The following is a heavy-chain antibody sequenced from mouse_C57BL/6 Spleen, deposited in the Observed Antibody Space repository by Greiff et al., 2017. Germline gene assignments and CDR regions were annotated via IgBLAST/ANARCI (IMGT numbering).Heavy chain of an antibody. CDR1: GFSLTSDA. CDR2: IWTGGGT. CDR3: ARNDIQRGYMDV. Sequence: VHLVESGPGLVAPSQSLSITCTVPGFSLTSDALSWVRQSPGKGLEWLGVIWTGGGTNYNSALKSRLTISQDNSKSQVFLKMNSLQTDDTARYYCARNDIQRGYMDVWGTGTTVTVSS. V-gene: IGHV2-9-1*01. J-gene: IGHJ1*03.